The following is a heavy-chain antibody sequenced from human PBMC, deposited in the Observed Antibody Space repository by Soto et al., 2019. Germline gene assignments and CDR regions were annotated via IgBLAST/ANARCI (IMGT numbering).Heavy chain of an antibody. CDR1: GYTFTTSG. J-gene: IGHJ5*02. D-gene: IGHD1-1*01. CDR2: INGVNGNT. CDR3: ARAPRLTQLSA. V-gene: IGHV1-3*01. Sequence: QVQLVQSGAEVKKAGASVRISCKASGYTFTTSGMHWVRQAPGQGLEWVGWINGVNGNTKYSQKFQDRVNLTRDSSASTAYMELSGLTSDDTGVFYCARAPRLTQLSAWGQGTLVIVSS.